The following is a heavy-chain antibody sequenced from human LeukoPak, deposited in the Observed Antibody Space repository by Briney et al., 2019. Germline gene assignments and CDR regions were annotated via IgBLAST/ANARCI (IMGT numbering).Heavy chain of an antibody. D-gene: IGHD2-2*01. V-gene: IGHV1-24*01. J-gene: IGHJ4*02. CDR2: FDPEDGET. Sequence: ASVKVSCKVSGYTLTELSMHWVRQAPGKGLEWMGGFDPEDGETIYAQKCQGRVTMTEDTSTDTAYMELSSLRSEDTAVYYCATDPIESGYCSSTSCSSDYWGQGTLVTVSS. CDR3: ATDPIESGYCSSTSCSSDY. CDR1: GYTLTELS.